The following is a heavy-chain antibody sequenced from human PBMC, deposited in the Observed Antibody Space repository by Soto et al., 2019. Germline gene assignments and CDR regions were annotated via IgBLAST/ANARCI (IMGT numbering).Heavy chain of an antibody. CDR2: ISSRTNTT. J-gene: IGHJ4*02. CDR1: GFTFSSYS. CDR3: VKDRRIAPAADFYFDS. D-gene: IGHD2-2*01. V-gene: IGHV3-48*01. Sequence: GGSLRLSCAASGFTFSSYSMSWVRRTPGKGLEWVSYISSRTNTTYYADSVQGRFTISRDDAKNSLSLQMSSLRVEDTAVYYCVKDRRIAPAADFYFDSWGQGTLVTVSS.